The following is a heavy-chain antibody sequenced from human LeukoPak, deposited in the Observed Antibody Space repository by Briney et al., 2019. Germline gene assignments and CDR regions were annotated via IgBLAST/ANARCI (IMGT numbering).Heavy chain of an antibody. Sequence: SVKVSCKASGCTFSSYAISWVRQAPGQGLEWMGGIIPIFGTANYAQKFQGRVTITADESTSTAYMELSSLRSEDTAVYYCAREMATIKGAFDIWGQGTMVTVSS. J-gene: IGHJ3*02. D-gene: IGHD5-24*01. CDR1: GCTFSSYA. CDR2: IIPIFGTA. CDR3: AREMATIKGAFDI. V-gene: IGHV1-69*01.